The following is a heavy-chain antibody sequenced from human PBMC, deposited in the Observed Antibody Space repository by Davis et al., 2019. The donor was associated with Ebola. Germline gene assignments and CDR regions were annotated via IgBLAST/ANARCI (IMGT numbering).Heavy chain of an antibody. CDR3: ARARTRKQQLGYYYYGMDV. J-gene: IGHJ6*02. D-gene: IGHD6-13*01. V-gene: IGHV4-34*01. CDR2: INHSGST. Sequence: SETLSLTCAVYGGSFRGYYWSWIRQPPGKGLEWIGQINHSGSTNYNPSLKSRVTISVDTSKNQFSLKLSSVIAADTAVYYCARARTRKQQLGYYYYGMDVWGQGTTVTVSS. CDR1: GGSFRGYY.